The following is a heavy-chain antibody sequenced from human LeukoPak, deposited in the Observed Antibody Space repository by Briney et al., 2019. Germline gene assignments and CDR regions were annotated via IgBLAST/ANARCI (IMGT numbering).Heavy chain of an antibody. V-gene: IGHV1-46*01. CDR1: GYTFTTYY. Sequence: ASVKVSCKASGYTFTTYYIHWVRQAPGQGLEWMGIINPSGGSTTYAQKFQGRVTMTTDTSTSTVYMELSSLRSEDTAVYYCASASPSDGYYGTNWLDPWGQGTLVTVSS. D-gene: IGHD3-22*01. CDR2: INPSGGST. J-gene: IGHJ5*02. CDR3: ASASPSDGYYGTNWLDP.